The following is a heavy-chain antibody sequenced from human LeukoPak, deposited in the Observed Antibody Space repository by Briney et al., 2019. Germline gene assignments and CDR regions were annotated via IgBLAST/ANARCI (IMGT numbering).Heavy chain of an antibody. CDR1: GGSISSYY. D-gene: IGHD2-2*03. CDR3: ARVDINIYYYGMDV. J-gene: IGHJ6*02. V-gene: IGHV4-59*08. Sequence: SETLSLTCTVSGGSISSYYWSWIRQPPGKGLEWIGYIYYSGSTYYNPSLKSRVTISVDTSKNQFSLKLSSVTAADTAVYYCARVDINIYYYGMDVWAKGPRSPSP. CDR2: IYYSGST.